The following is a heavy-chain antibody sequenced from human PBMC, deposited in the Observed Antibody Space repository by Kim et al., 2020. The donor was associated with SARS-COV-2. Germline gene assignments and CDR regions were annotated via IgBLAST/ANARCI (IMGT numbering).Heavy chain of an antibody. Sequence: SRVTISVDTSKNQFSLKLSSVTAADTAMYYCARVLRGSSSWYDVGGWFDPWGQGTLVTVSS. J-gene: IGHJ5*02. D-gene: IGHD6-13*01. CDR3: ARVLRGSSSWYDVGGWFDP. V-gene: IGHV4-34*01.